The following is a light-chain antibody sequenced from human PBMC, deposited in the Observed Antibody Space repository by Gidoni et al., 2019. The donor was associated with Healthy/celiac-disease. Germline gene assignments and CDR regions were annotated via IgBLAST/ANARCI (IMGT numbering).Light chain of an antibody. J-gene: IGKJ2*03. V-gene: IGKV3-15*01. CDR2: GAS. CDR1: QSVRSN. Sequence: ELVMTQSPATLSVSPGERATLSCRASQSVRSNLAWYQQKPGQAPRLLIYGASTRATGIPARFSGSGSGTEFTLTISSLQSEDFAVYYCQQYNNWPGYSFGQGTKLEIK. CDR3: QQYNNWPGYS.